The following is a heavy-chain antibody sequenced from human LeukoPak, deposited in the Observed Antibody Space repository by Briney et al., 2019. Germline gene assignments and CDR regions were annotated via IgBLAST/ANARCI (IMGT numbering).Heavy chain of an antibody. Sequence: GGSLRLSCAASGFTFSSCGFHWVRQAPGKGLEWVAFIRYDGSNKYYADSVKGRFTISRDNSKNTMYLQMNSLRAEDTAVYYCARVTGYMIEDYFDYWGQGALVTVSS. CDR3: ARVTGYMIEDYFDY. CDR1: GFTFSSCG. J-gene: IGHJ4*02. CDR2: IRYDGSNK. V-gene: IGHV3-30*02. D-gene: IGHD3-22*01.